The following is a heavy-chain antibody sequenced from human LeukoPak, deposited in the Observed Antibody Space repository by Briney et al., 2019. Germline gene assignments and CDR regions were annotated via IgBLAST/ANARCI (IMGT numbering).Heavy chain of an antibody. CDR1: GGSISSGNW. J-gene: IGHJ4*02. CDR2: IHHSGST. D-gene: IGHD5-12*01. Sequence: SSETLSLTCAVSGGSISSGNWWSWVRQPPGKGLEWIGEIHHSGSTNCNPSLKSRVTISVDNSKNQFSLKVRSVTAADTAVYYCWHSGYESGFDYWGQGTLVTVSS. V-gene: IGHV4-4*02. CDR3: WHSGYESGFDY.